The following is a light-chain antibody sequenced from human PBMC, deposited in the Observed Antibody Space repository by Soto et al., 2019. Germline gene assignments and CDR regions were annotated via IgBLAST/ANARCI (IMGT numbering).Light chain of an antibody. CDR2: EVS. CDR3: SSYTSSSTVV. V-gene: IGLV2-14*01. Sequence: QSALTQPASVSGSPGQSITISCTGTSSDVGGYNYVSGYQQHPGKAPKLMIYEVSHRTSGVSNRFSGSKSGNTASLTISGLQAEDEADYYCSSYTSSSTVVFGGGTKLTVL. J-gene: IGLJ2*01. CDR1: SSDVGGYNY.